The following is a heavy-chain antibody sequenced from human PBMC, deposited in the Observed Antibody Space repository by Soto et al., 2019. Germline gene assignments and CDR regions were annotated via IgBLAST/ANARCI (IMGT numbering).Heavy chain of an antibody. CDR1: SYW. V-gene: IGHV3-7*01. CDR2: IKEDGSEK. J-gene: IGHJ4*02. D-gene: IGHD2-15*01. Sequence: SYWMSWVRQAPGKGLEWVANIKEDGSEKDYVNSVKGRFTISRDNPKNSLYLHMNNVRADDTAVYYCARGYSWGQGTLVTVSS. CDR3: ARGYS.